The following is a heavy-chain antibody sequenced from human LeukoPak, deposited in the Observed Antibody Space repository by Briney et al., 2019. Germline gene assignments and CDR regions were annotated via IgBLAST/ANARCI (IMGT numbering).Heavy chain of an antibody. V-gene: IGHV4-30-2*01. J-gene: IGHJ4*02. CDR2: IYHSGST. Sequence: SETLSLTCTVSGGSISSGGYYWSWIRQPPGKGLEWIGYIYHSGSTYYNPSLKSRVTISVDRSKNQFSLKLSSVTAADTAVYYCARQGDYSGYRAFDYWGQGTLVTVSS. CDR3: ARQGDYSGYRAFDY. CDR1: GGSISSGGYY. D-gene: IGHD5-12*01.